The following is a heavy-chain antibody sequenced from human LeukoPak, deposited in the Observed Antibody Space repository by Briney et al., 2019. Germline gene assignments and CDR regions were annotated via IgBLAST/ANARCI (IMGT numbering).Heavy chain of an antibody. CDR3: SKTSVNGYGYYYCMDV. V-gene: IGHV3-9*01. D-gene: IGHD1-1*01. CDR1: GLTLDVYA. CDR2: ISWKNETL. Sequence: GRSLRLSCAASGLTLDVYAMHWGRQAPGKGLEWVSGISWKNETLGYANSVKGRLPISRENANNSLYLEMNSLRTEDTAVYYCSKTSVNGYGYYYCMDVWGKGTTVTVSS. J-gene: IGHJ6*03.